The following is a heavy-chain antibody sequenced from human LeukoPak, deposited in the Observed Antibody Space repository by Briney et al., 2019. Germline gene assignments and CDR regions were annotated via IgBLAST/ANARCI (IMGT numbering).Heavy chain of an antibody. CDR2: IIPIFGIA. V-gene: IGHV1-69*04. D-gene: IGHD6-6*01. CDR1: GGTFSSYA. J-gene: IGHJ6*02. CDR3: ARRVGSSPDYYYGMDV. Sequence: GASVKVSCKAPGGTFSSYAISWVRQAPGQGLEWMGRIIPIFGIANYAQKFQGRVTITADKSTSTAYMELSSLRSEDTAVYYCARRVGSSPDYYYGMDVWGQGTTVTVSS.